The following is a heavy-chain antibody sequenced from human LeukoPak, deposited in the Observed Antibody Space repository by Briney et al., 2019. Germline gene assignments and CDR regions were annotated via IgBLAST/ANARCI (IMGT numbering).Heavy chain of an antibody. CDR2: ISGSGGST. CDR3: AKDSCSSTSCYVPSYY. CDR1: GFSFSNYA. Sequence: SGGSLRLSCAASGFSFSNYAMSWVRQAPGKGLEWVSAISGSGGSTYYADSVKGRFTVSRDNSKNTLYLQMNSLRAEDTAVYYCAKDSCSSTSCYVPSYYWGQGTLVTVSS. V-gene: IGHV3-23*01. D-gene: IGHD2-2*01. J-gene: IGHJ4*02.